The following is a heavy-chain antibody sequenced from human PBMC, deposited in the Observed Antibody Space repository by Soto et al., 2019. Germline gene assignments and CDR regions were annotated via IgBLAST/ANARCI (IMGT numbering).Heavy chain of an antibody. Sequence: QVQLVESGGGVVQPGRSLRLSCAASGFTFSSYGMHWVRQAPGKGLEWVAVISYDGSNKYYADPVKGRFTISRDNSKNTRYLQMNSRRAEDTAVYYCATGAVAGGPDFDYWCQGTLVTVSS. CDR2: ISYDGSNK. D-gene: IGHD6-19*01. V-gene: IGHV3-30*03. J-gene: IGHJ4*02. CDR3: ATGAVAGGPDFDY. CDR1: GFTFSSYG.